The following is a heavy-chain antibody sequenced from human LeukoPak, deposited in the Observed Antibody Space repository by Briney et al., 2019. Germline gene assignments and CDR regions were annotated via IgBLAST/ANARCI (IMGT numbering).Heavy chain of an antibody. CDR2: IYSGGDGIT. Sequence: GGSLRLSCAASGFTVSSNYMSWVRQAPGKGLEWVSVIYSGGDGITYHTESVKGRFTISRDNSKNTLYLQMNSLRAEDTAVYYCARDKVDTGMIASYYFDYWGQGTLVTVSS. J-gene: IGHJ4*02. CDR1: GFTVSSNY. CDR3: ARDKVDTGMIASYYFDY. D-gene: IGHD5-18*01. V-gene: IGHV3-66*01.